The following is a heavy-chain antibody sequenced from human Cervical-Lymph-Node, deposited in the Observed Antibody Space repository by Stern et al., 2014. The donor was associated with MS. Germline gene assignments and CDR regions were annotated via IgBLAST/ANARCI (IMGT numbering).Heavy chain of an antibody. Sequence: VQLVESGGGLIQPGGSLRLSCAAPGFTVSKKYMSWVRQAPGKGLEWVSLIYTDGSTYYAGSVKGRFTISRDSSKNMLFLQMNSLRAEDTAMYYCAIAIFGVNTAAMAPDAFDSWGQGTMVTVSS. CDR2: IYTDGST. CDR1: GFTVSKKY. D-gene: IGHD3-3*01. V-gene: IGHV3-53*01. CDR3: AIAIFGVNTAAMAPDAFDS. J-gene: IGHJ3*01.